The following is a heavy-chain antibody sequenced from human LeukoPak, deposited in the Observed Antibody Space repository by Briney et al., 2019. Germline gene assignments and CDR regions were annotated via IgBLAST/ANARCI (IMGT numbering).Heavy chain of an antibody. V-gene: IGHV1-18*01. D-gene: IGHD3-10*01. CDR3: ARTPRGLPSFNWFDP. CDR1: GYTFKNYG. CDR2: ISPYNGNT. J-gene: IGHJ5*02. Sequence: GASVKVSCKASGYTFKNYGISWVRQAPGQGLEWVGWISPYNGNTNSAQKLQGRVTMTTDTSTTTAYMELRSLRSDDTAVYYCARTPRGLPSFNWFDPWGQGTLVTVSS.